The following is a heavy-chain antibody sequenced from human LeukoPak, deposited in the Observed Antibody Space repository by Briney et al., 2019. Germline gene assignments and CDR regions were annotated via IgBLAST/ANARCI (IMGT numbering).Heavy chain of an antibody. CDR3: ATFRVRVNYGDYGNDAFDI. J-gene: IGHJ3*02. CDR1: GYTFTSYD. CDR2: IIPILGIA. Sequence: ASVKVSCKASGYTFTSYDINWVRQAPGQGLEWMGRIIPILGIANYAQKFQGRVTITADKSTSTAYMELSSLRSEDTAVYYCATFRVRVNYGDYGNDAFDIWGQGTMVTVSS. V-gene: IGHV1-69*04. D-gene: IGHD4-17*01.